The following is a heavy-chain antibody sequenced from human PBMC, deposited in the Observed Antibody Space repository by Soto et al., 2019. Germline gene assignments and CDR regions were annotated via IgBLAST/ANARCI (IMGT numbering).Heavy chain of an antibody. J-gene: IGHJ4*02. CDR2: ISSSSYI. CDR3: ARLYYYDSSGCLDY. CDR1: GFTFSSYS. V-gene: IGHV3-21*01. Sequence: GGSLRLSCAASGFTFSSYSMNWVRQAPGKGLEWVSSISSSSYIYYADSVKGRFTISRDNAKNSLYLQMNSLRAEDTAVYYCARLYYYDSSGCLDYWGQGTLVTVSS. D-gene: IGHD3-22*01.